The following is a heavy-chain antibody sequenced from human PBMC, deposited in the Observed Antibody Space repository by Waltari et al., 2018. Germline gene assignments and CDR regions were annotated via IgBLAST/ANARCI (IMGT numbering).Heavy chain of an antibody. V-gene: IGHV3-7*04. D-gene: IGHD3-16*01. CDR1: SFPFSSPW. CDR3: ARDAYSHPDY. CDR2: INQDGSVR. Sequence: EVKLVESGGGLVQPGGSLRLSCPRSSFPFSSPWMAWVRQAPGKGLEWVANINQDGSVRNYVGSVKGRFTISRDNGENSLFLQMNNLRAEDTALYYCARDAYSHPDYWGQGILVTVSS. J-gene: IGHJ4*02.